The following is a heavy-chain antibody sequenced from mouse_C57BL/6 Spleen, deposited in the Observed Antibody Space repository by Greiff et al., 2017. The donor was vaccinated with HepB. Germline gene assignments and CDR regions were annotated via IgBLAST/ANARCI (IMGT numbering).Heavy chain of an antibody. CDR3: THHYYGSSYVGAY. CDR1: GFNIKDDY. CDR2: IDPENGDT. V-gene: IGHV14-4*01. D-gene: IGHD1-1*01. Sequence: VQLQQSGAELVRPGASVKLSCTASGFNIKDDYMHWVKQRPEQGLEWIGWIDPENGDTEYASKFQGKATITADTSSNTAYLQLSSLTSEDTAVYYCTHHYYGSSYVGAYWGQGTLVTVSA. J-gene: IGHJ3*01.